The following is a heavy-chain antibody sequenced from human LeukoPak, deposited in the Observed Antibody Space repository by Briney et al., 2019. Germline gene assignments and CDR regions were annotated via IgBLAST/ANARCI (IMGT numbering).Heavy chain of an antibody. CDR1: GYTFTSYG. Sequence: ASVKVSCKASGYTFTSYGISWVRQAPGQGLEWMGWISAYNGNTNYAQKLQGRATMTTDTSTSTAYMELRSLRSDDTAVYYCARDQVEQLVSGYYYGMDVWGQGTTVTVSS. D-gene: IGHD6-6*01. CDR2: ISAYNGNT. J-gene: IGHJ6*02. V-gene: IGHV1-18*01. CDR3: ARDQVEQLVSGYYYGMDV.